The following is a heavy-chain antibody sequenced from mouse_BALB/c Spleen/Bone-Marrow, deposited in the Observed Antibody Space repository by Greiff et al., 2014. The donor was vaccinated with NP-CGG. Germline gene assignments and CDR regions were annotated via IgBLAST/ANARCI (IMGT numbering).Heavy chain of an antibody. V-gene: IGHV14-3*02. D-gene: IGHD1-1*01. CDR2: IDPANGNT. CDR3: ANYYYGSSLFAY. J-gene: IGHJ3*01. CDR1: GFNIKDTY. Sequence: EVLLVESGAELVKPGASVKLSCTASGFNIKDTYMHWVKQRPEQGLEWIGRIDPANGNTKYDPKFQGKATITADTSSNTAYLQLSSLPSEDTAVYYCANYYYGSSLFAYWGQGTLVTVSA.